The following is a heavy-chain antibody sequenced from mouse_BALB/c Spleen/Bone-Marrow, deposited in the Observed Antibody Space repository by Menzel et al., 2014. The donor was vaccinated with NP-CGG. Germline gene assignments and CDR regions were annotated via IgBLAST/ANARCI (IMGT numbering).Heavy chain of an antibody. CDR3: ASRDSSGYVPDY. J-gene: IGHJ2*01. CDR2: IFPGTGTT. CDR1: GYTFTSYW. Sequence: LVESGAELVKPGASVKLPCKTSGYTFTSYWIQWVKQRPGQGLGWIGEIFPGTGTTYYNEKFKGKATLTIDTSSSTAYMQLSSLTSEDSAVYFCASRDSSGYVPDYWGQGTTLTVSS. D-gene: IGHD3-2*01. V-gene: IGHV1S132*01.